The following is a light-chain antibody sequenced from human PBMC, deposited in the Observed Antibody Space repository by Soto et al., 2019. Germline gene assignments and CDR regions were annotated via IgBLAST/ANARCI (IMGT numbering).Light chain of an antibody. CDR3: QQYGSTPWT. V-gene: IGKV3D-20*01. CDR1: QRVSNNF. J-gene: IGKJ1*01. Sequence: VVLTQFPGTLSLSPGETATLSCGASQRVSNNFLGWYQQKPGLPPRLLLYDATSRANGSPERFSGRGSGTHFTLTISRLEPEDFAVYYCQQYGSTPWTFGRGTKVEMK. CDR2: DAT.